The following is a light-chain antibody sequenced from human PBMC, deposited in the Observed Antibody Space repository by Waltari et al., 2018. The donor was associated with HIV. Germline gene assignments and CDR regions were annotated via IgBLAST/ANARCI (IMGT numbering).Light chain of an antibody. J-gene: IGLJ2*01. CDR3: ATWDDSLNGVL. CDR2: RDT. CDR1: SSNIGSNS. V-gene: IGLV1-47*01. Sequence: SVLTQPPSASGTPGQKVTISCSGSSSNIGSNSVFWYQQLPGAAPKLLIYRDTQRPSGAPDRFSGSKSGTSASLAISGLRSEDEAVYSCATWDDSLNGVLFGGGTNLNVL.